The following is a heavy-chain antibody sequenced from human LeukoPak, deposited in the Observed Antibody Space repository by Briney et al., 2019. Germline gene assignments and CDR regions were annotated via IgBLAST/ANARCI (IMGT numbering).Heavy chain of an antibody. CDR2: ISGSGGST. CDR1: GFTFSSYA. D-gene: IGHD6-6*01. V-gene: IGHV3-23*01. Sequence: GGSLRLSCAASGFTFSSYAMSWVRKAPGKGLEWVSAISGSGGSTYYADSVKGRFTISRDNSKDTLYLQMNSLRAEDTAVYYCAKITTYSSSSDYWGQGTLVTVSS. CDR3: AKITTYSSSSDY. J-gene: IGHJ4*02.